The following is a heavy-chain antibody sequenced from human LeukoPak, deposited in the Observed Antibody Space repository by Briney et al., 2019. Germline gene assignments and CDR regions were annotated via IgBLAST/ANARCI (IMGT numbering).Heavy chain of an antibody. Sequence: SSETLSLTCAVYGGSFSGYYWSWIRQPPGKGLEWIGEINHSGSTNYNPSLKSRVTISVDTSKNQFSLKLSSVTAADTAAYYCARGAGVGDFWSGYHYYYYMDVWGKGTTVTVSS. CDR3: ARGAGVGDFWSGYHYYYYMDV. D-gene: IGHD3-3*01. V-gene: IGHV4-34*01. J-gene: IGHJ6*03. CDR1: GGSFSGYY. CDR2: INHSGST.